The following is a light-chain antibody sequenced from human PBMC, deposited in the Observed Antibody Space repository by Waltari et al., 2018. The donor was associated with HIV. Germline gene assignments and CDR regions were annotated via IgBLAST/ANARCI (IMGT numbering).Light chain of an antibody. CDR2: DVT. Sequence: QSTLTQPRSVSGSPGQSVTISCTGTSSDAGSYDYVSWYQQHPGKAPKRIIYDVTTRPSGVPDRFSGSKSGNTASLTISGLQAGDESDFYCCSYAGGYTLVFGGGTKLTVL. CDR1: SSDAGSYDY. J-gene: IGLJ2*01. CDR3: CSYAGGYTLV. V-gene: IGLV2-11*01.